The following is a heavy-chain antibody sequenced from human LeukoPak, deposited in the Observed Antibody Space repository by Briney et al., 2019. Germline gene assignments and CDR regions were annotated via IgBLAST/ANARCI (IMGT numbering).Heavy chain of an antibody. CDR1: GYTFSSYY. V-gene: IGHV1-46*01. D-gene: IGHD3-10*02. CDR3: ARDLLVMVGDLNY. Sequence: GASVKVSCKASGYTFSSYYMHWVRQAPGQGLEWMGIINPSGGSTTYAQKFQGRVTMTRDTSTSTVYMELSSLRSDDTAVYYCARDLLVMVGDLNYWGQGTLVTVSS. CDR2: INPSGGST. J-gene: IGHJ4*02.